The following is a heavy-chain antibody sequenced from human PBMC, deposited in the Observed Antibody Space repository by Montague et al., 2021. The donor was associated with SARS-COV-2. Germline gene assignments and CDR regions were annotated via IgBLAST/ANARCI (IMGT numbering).Heavy chain of an antibody. CDR3: AGDRNDGDDRFLDY. D-gene: IGHD1-1*01. Sequence: SETLSLTCSVSDASISTSNYWGWLRQPPGKGLEWIASINFTGTTYYKPSLKGRLIISVDTTKNQFSRMLTSPTAADTAIYFCAGDRNDGDDRFLDYGAKGPWSPSPQ. CDR1: DASISTSNY. J-gene: IGHJ4*03. CDR2: INFTGTT. V-gene: IGHV4-39*07.